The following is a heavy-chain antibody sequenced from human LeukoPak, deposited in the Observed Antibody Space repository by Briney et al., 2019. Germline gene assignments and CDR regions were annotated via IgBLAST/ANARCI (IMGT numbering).Heavy chain of an antibody. Sequence: PSETLSLTCTVSGGSISSSSYYWGWIRQPPGKGLEWIGRIYYSGSTYYNPSLKSRVTMSVDTSKNQFSLRLSSVTAADTAVYYCARVMRVYTNYVPDAFDIWGQGSMVTVSS. J-gene: IGHJ3*02. V-gene: IGHV4-39*07. D-gene: IGHD4/OR15-4a*01. CDR3: ARVMRVYTNYVPDAFDI. CDR2: IYYSGST. CDR1: GGSISSSSYY.